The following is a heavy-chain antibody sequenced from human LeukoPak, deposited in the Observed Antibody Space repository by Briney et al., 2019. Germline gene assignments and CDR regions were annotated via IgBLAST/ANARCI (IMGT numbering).Heavy chain of an antibody. J-gene: IGHJ3*02. Sequence: ASVKVSCKAPGYTFTDYYMHWVRQAPGQGLEWMGWINPNSGGTNQAQKFQGRVTMTRDTSISTAFMELSRLTSDDTAVYYCETAGDAFDMWGQGTMVTVSS. CDR1: GYTFTDYY. V-gene: IGHV1-2*02. CDR2: INPNSGGT. D-gene: IGHD2-21*02. CDR3: ETAGDAFDM.